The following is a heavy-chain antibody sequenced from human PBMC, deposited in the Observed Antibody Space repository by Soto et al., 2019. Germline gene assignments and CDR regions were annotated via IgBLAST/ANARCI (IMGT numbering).Heavy chain of an antibody. V-gene: IGHV4-30-4*01. CDR2: IYYSGST. CDR3: ARDSGYSYGSYGMDV. CDR1: GGSISSGDYY. Sequence: SETLSLTCTVSGGSISSGDYYWSWIRQPPGKGLEWIGYIYYSGSTYYNPSLKSRVTISVDTSKNQFSLKLSSVSAADTAVYYCARDSGYSYGSYGMDVWGQGTTVTVSS. J-gene: IGHJ6*02. D-gene: IGHD5-18*01.